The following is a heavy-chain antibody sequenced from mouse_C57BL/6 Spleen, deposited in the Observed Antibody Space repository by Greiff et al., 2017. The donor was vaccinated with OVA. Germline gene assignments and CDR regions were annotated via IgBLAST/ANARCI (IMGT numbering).Heavy chain of an antibody. V-gene: IGHV1-59*01. CDR2: IDPSDSYT. CDR1: GYTFTSYW. Sequence: QVQLQQSGAELVRPGTSVKLSCKASGYTFTSYWMHWVKQRPGQGLEWIGVIDPSDSYTNYNQKFKGKATLTVDTSSSTAYMQLSSLTSEDSAVYYCAREDYDVGYWGQGTTLTVSS. CDR3: AREDYDVGY. J-gene: IGHJ2*01. D-gene: IGHD2-4*01.